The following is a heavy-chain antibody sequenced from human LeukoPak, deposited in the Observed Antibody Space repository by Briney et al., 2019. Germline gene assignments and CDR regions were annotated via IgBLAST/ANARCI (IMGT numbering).Heavy chain of an antibody. Sequence: QAGGSLRLSCAGSGFTVRNTYMTWVRQAPGKGLEWVSVIYSGGNTYYADSVKGRFITSRDNSKNTVFLQMNSLRAEGTAVYFCARGGSVGSYYYFDYWGQGTLVTVSS. CDR3: ARGGSVGSYYYFDY. J-gene: IGHJ4*02. D-gene: IGHD1-26*01. V-gene: IGHV3-53*01. CDR2: IYSGGNT. CDR1: GFTVRNTY.